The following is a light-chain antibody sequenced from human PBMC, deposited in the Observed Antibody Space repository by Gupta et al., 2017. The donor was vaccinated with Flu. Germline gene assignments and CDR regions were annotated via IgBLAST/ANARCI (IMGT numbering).Light chain of an antibody. CDR2: AAS. Sequence: DIHVPQSPSSLSASVGDRVTITCRASQSISSYLNWYQQKPGKAPKLLIYAASRLQSGVPSRFSGSGSGTDFTLTISRLQPEDFATYYCQQSDSNPRTFGQGTKVEIK. CDR3: QQSDSNPRT. J-gene: IGKJ1*01. CDR1: QSISSY. V-gene: IGKV1-39*01.